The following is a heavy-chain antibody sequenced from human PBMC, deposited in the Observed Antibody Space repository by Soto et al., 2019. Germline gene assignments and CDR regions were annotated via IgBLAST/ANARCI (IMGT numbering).Heavy chain of an antibody. D-gene: IGHD5-18*01. CDR2: ISSSGDSA. CDR3: ARDPLWGTAMVLWYFDL. J-gene: IGHJ2*01. Sequence: GGSLRLSCAASGFTFGSYAMLWVRQAPGKGLVWVSTISSSGDSAYYADSVKGRFTISRDNSKNTLYLQMNSLRAEDTAVYYCARDPLWGTAMVLWYFDLWGRGTLVTVSS. V-gene: IGHV3-23*01. CDR1: GFTFGSYA.